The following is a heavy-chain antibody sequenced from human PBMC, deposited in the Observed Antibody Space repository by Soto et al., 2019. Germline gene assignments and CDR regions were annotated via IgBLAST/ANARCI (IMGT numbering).Heavy chain of an antibody. Sequence: ASVKVSCKASGGTFSSYAISWVRQAPGQGLEWMGGITPIFGTANYAQKFQGRVTITADESTSTAYMELSSLRSEDTAVYYCAISHKGDGYNYHWGQGTLVTVSS. D-gene: IGHD5-12*01. CDR2: ITPIFGTA. CDR1: GGTFSSYA. CDR3: AISHKGDGYNYH. V-gene: IGHV1-69*13. J-gene: IGHJ5*02.